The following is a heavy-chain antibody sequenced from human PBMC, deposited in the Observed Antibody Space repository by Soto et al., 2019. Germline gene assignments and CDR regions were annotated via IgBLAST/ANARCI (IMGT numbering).Heavy chain of an antibody. CDR2: IYYSGST. CDR3: ARRSSSAWFCDY. D-gene: IGHD6-19*01. J-gene: IGHJ4*02. V-gene: IGHV4-39*01. CDR1: GGSITNRIYY. Sequence: QLQLQESGPGLVKPSETLSLTCTVSGGSITNRIYYWGWIRQPPGKGLEWIGTIYYSGSTYYNPSLKSRVTISVDTSMIQFSLKLSSVTAADTGVYYCARRSSSAWFCDYWGQGTPVTVSS.